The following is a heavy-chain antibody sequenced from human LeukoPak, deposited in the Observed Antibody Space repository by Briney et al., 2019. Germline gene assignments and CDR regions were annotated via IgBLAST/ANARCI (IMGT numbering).Heavy chain of an antibody. CDR2: VYNSGST. CDR1: GGSTSSHF. Sequence: SETQSLICTVSGGSTSSHFWTWIRQPPGKGLEWLGYVYNSGSTNYNPSLQSRVTITLDASKKQFYLRLTSVTAADTAVYFCARDDYGVYYAFDLWGEDPVVSVSS. D-gene: IGHD4-17*01. CDR3: ARDDYGVYYAFDL. V-gene: IGHV4-59*08. J-gene: IGHJ3*01.